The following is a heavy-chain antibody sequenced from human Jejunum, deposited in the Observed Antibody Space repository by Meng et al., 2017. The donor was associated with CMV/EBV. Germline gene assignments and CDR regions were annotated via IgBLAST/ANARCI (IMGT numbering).Heavy chain of an antibody. V-gene: IGHV3-48*03. CDR2: ISSGGGPQ. J-gene: IGHJ5*02. CDR1: GFSFSNYE. D-gene: IGHD5-12*01. Sequence: WTASGFSFSNYEVNWVRQAPGKGLEWVSFISSGGGPQYHADSVKGRFTISSGSAKNSLDLQMNGLRIEDTAIYYCARSKVAMGFDLWGQGTLVTVSS. CDR3: ARSKVAMGFDL.